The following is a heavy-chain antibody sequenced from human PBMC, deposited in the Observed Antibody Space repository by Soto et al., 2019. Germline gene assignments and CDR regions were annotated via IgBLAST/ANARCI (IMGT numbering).Heavy chain of an antibody. CDR2: ISAYNVNT. J-gene: IGHJ4*02. D-gene: IGHD3-10*01. V-gene: IGHV1-18*01. Sequence: QVQLVQSGAEVKKPGASVKVSCKASGYTFISYGISWVRQAPGQGLEWMGWISAYNVNTNYAQKLQGRVTMTTDTSTSTAYMELRSLRSDDTAVYYCARDMDSITMVRGVIVGYWGQGTLVTVSS. CDR3: ARDMDSITMVRGVIVGY. CDR1: GYTFISYG.